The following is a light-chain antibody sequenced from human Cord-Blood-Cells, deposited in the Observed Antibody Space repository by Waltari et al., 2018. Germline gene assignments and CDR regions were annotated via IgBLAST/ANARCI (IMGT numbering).Light chain of an antibody. CDR3: QQSYSTPYT. Sequence: DIQMTQSPSSLSASVGDRVTITCRESQSISSYLNWYQQKPGKAPKLLIYAASSLQSGVPSRFSGSGSGTDFTLTISSLQPEAFATYYCQQSYSTPYTGGQGTKLEIK. V-gene: IGKV1-39*01. CDR1: QSISSY. J-gene: IGKJ2*01. CDR2: AAS.